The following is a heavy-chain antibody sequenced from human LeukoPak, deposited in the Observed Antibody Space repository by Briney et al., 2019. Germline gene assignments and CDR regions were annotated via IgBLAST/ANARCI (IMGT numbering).Heavy chain of an antibody. CDR1: GFTFSSYA. D-gene: IGHD5-24*01. CDR3: AREPTLEITYYFDY. Sequence: GGSLRLSCAASGFTFSSYAMHWVRQAPGKGLEWVAVISYDGSNKCYADSVKGRFTISRDNSKNTLYLQMNSLRAEDTAVYYCAREPTLEITYYFDYWGQGTLVTVSS. J-gene: IGHJ4*02. CDR2: ISYDGSNK. V-gene: IGHV3-30-3*01.